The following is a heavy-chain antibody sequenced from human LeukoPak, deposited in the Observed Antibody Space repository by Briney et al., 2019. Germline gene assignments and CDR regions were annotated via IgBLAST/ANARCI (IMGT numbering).Heavy chain of an antibody. D-gene: IGHD3-16*01. CDR1: GYTFTSYD. Sequence: GASVKVSCKASGYTFTSYDINWVRQATGQGLEWMGWMNPNSGNTGYAQKFQGRVTMTRNTSISTAYMELSSLRSEDTAVYYCASLAGGSYYYYGMVVWGQGTTVTVSS. CDR3: ASLAGGSYYYYGMVV. J-gene: IGHJ6*02. CDR2: MNPNSGNT. V-gene: IGHV1-8*01.